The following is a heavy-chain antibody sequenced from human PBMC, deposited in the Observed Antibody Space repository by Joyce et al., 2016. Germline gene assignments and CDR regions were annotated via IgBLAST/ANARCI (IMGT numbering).Heavy chain of an antibody. CDR2: ISAYNSNT. CDR3: AREAYDCSGGSCYSSWFDP. Sequence: QVQLVQSGAEVKKPGASVKVSCKASGYTFTSYGISWVRQAPGQGLEWMGWISAYNSNTNYAQKLQGRVTMTTDTSTSTAYMELRSLRSDDTAVYYCAREAYDCSGGSCYSSWFDPWGQGTLVTVSS. D-gene: IGHD2-15*01. V-gene: IGHV1-18*01. CDR1: GYTFTSYG. J-gene: IGHJ5*02.